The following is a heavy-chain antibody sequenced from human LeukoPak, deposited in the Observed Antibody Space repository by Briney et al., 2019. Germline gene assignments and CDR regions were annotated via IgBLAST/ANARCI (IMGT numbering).Heavy chain of an antibody. J-gene: IGHJ4*02. CDR1: GFTFSSYE. D-gene: IGHD1-26*01. V-gene: IGHV3-48*03. Sequence: GGSLRLSCAASGFTFSSYEMNWVRQAPGKGLEWVSYISSSCSTIYYADSVKGRFTISRDNAKNSLYLQMNSLRAEDTGVYYCASWGEGALDNWGKGTLVTVSS. CDR3: ASWGEGALDN. CDR2: ISSSCSTI.